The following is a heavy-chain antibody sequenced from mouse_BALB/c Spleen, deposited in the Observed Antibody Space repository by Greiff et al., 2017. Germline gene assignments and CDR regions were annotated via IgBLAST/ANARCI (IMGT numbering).Heavy chain of an antibody. J-gene: IGHJ2*01. CDR3: ARSVYYGNYFDY. Sequence: QVQLQQSGPQLVRPGASVKISCKASGYSFTSYWMHWVKQRPGQGLEWIGMIDPSDSETRLNQKFKDKATLTVDKSSSTAYMQLSSPTSEDSAVYYCARSVYYGNYFDYWGQGTTLTVSS. D-gene: IGHD2-1*01. CDR2: IDPSDSET. V-gene: IGHV1S127*01. CDR1: GYSFTSYW.